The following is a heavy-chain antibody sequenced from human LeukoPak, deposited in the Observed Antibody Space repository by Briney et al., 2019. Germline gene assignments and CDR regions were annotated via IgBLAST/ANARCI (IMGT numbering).Heavy chain of an antibody. V-gene: IGHV3-30*02. J-gene: IGHJ4*02. Sequence: GGSLRLSCAASGFTFSSYGMHWVRQAPGKGLEWVAFIRYDGSNKYYADSAKGRFAFSRDNSKNTLYLQMNSLRSEDTTVYYWAKDICGGNCYPTGRYWGQRTLLIVSS. D-gene: IGHD2-21*01. CDR3: AKDICGGNCYPTGRY. CDR2: IRYDGSNK. CDR1: GFTFSSYG.